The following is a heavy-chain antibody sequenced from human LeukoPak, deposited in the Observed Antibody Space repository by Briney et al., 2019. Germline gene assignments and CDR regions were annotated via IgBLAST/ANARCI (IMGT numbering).Heavy chain of an antibody. CDR2: IYSGGST. V-gene: IGHV3-53*01. Sequence: GGSLRLSCAASGFTVSSNYMTWVRQAPGKGLEWVSIIYSGGSTSYADSVKGRFTISKDNAKNTVYLQMSNLRVEDTAVYYCVSFYETYWGRGTLVTVSS. CDR3: VSFYETY. CDR1: GFTVSSNY. J-gene: IGHJ4*02. D-gene: IGHD2/OR15-2a*01.